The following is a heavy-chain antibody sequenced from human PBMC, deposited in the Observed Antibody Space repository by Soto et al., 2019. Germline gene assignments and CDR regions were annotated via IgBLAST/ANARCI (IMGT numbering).Heavy chain of an antibody. CDR1: EGTFNSYA. V-gene: IGHV1-69*01. D-gene: IGHD6-13*01. CDR2: IIPYYNTL. CDR3: ASGASRWYPYFFDS. Sequence: QAQVVQSGAEVRKPGSSVKLSCKASEGTFNSYAIAWVRQAPGQGLEWMGGIIPYYNTLNYAQKFQDRVTLPADDSTNTVYMELSSLRSDDTAVYFCASGASRWYPYFFDSWAPGTLVTVSS. J-gene: IGHJ4*02.